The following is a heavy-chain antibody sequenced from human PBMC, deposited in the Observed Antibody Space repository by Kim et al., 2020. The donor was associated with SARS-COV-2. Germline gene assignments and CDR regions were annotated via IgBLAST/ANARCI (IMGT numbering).Heavy chain of an antibody. CDR1: GDSISSITYY. V-gene: IGHV4-39*01. D-gene: IGHD1-7*01. CDR2: ISYNGRS. Sequence: SETLSLTCTVSGDSISSITYYWGWIRQPPGKGLEWIGTISYNGRSYYNPSLKRRVTISVDTSNDQFSLQLNSVTAADTALYYCARHVTKSSSWYERLGNYFDTWGQGIPVTVSS. J-gene: IGHJ5*02. CDR3: ARHVTKSSSWYERLGNYFDT.